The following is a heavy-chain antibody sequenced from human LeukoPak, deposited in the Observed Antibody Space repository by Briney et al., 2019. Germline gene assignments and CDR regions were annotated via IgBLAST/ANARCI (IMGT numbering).Heavy chain of an antibody. J-gene: IGHJ2*01. Sequence: GGSLRLSCAASGFSFSSYWMSWVRQAPGRGLEWVANIKQDGSEKHYVDSVKGRFTIYKDNAKNSLYLQMNSLRVEDTAVYYCARLNGDYVAVRYFALWGRGNLVTVSS. D-gene: IGHD4-17*01. CDR2: IKQDGSEK. V-gene: IGHV3-7*02. CDR1: GFSFSSYW. CDR3: ARLNGDYVAVRYFAL.